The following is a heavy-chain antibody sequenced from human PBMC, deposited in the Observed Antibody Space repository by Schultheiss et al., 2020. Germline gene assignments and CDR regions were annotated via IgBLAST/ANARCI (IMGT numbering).Heavy chain of an antibody. Sequence: SVKVSCKASGGTFSSYAISWVRQAPGQGLEWMGGIIPIFGTANYAQKFQGRVTITADESTSTAYMELSSLRSEDTAVYYCARGGDYDFWSGKLGDAFDIWGQGTMVTVSS. CDR1: GGTFSSYA. CDR2: IIPIFGTA. CDR3: ARGGDYDFWSGKLGDAFDI. V-gene: IGHV1-69*13. D-gene: IGHD3-3*01. J-gene: IGHJ3*02.